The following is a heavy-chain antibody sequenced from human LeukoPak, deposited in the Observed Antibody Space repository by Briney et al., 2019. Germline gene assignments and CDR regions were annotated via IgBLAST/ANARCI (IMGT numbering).Heavy chain of an antibody. CDR2: IKQDGSEK. CDR1: GFTFSDYY. CDR3: ARAPATNEWRCMDY. V-gene: IGHV3-7*01. Sequence: AGGSLRLSCAASGFTFSDYYMSWIRQAPGKGLEWVANIKQDGSEKRYVDPVKGRFAISRDNAKNSLYLQMNSLRAEDTAVYYCARAPATNEWRCMDYWGQGTLVTVSS. J-gene: IGHJ4*02. D-gene: IGHD2-8*02.